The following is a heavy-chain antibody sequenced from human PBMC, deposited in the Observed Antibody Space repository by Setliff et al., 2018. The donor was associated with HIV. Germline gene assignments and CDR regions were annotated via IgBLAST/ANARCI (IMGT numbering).Heavy chain of an antibody. D-gene: IGHD2-2*01. CDR3: AKSRDYQLLHYYGVDV. V-gene: IGHV3-23*01. Sequence: AGGSLRLSCAASGFTFSGYSMTWVRQAPGKGLEWVSAISGSSTYIYYADSVKGRFTISRDNSKNTLFLQMNSLRAEDTAVYYCAKSRDYQLLHYYGVDVWGQGTTVTVSS. CDR2: ISGSSTYI. CDR1: GFTFSGYS. J-gene: IGHJ6*02.